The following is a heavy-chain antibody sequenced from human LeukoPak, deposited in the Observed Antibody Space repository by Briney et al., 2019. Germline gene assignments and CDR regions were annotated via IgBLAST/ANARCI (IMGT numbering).Heavy chain of an antibody. CDR3: ARDIVVVVAATKGAKYNWFDP. J-gene: IGHJ5*02. Sequence: SETLSLTCTVSGGSISTSNYYWGWIRQPPGKGLEWIGSIYHSGSTYYNPSLKSRVTISVDTSKNQFSLKLSSVTAADTAVYYCARDIVVVVAATKGAKYNWFDPWGQGTLVTVSS. D-gene: IGHD2-15*01. CDR1: GGSISTSNYY. CDR2: IYHSGST. V-gene: IGHV4-39*07.